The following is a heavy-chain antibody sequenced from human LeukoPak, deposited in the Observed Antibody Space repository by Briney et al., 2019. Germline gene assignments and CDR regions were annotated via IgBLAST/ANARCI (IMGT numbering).Heavy chain of an antibody. CDR3: ARSPYYDSSGYYW. D-gene: IGHD3-22*01. V-gene: IGHV3-23*01. J-gene: IGHJ4*02. CDR1: GFTFSSSA. Sequence: PGGSLRLSCAASGFTFSSSAMTWVRQAPGKGLEWVSSLTGGSDNSEHADSVKGRFSISRDNSKNTLYLQMNSLRAEDTAVYYCARSPYYDSSGYYWWGQGTLVTVSS. CDR2: LTGGSDNS.